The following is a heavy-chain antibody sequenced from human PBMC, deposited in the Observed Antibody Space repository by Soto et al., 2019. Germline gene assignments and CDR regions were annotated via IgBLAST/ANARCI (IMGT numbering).Heavy chain of an antibody. J-gene: IGHJ6*02. Sequence: GGSLRLSCAASGFTFSSYWMHWVRQAPGKGLVWVTRINSDGSSTSYADSVKGRFTISRDNAKNTLYLQMNSLRAEDTVVYYCVRVFGSGSYPRYYYYGMDVWGQGTTVTVSS. V-gene: IGHV3-74*01. CDR2: INSDGSST. D-gene: IGHD3-10*01. CDR1: GFTFSSYW. CDR3: VRVFGSGSYPRYYYYGMDV.